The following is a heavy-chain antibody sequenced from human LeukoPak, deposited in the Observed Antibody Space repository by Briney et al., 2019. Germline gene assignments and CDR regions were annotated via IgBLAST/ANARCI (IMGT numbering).Heavy chain of an antibody. D-gene: IGHD2-15*01. J-gene: IGHJ3*02. CDR1: GYTFTSYD. CDR2: MNPNSGNT. Sequence: ASVKVSCKASGYTFTSYDINWVRQATGQGLEWMGWMNPNSGNTGYAQKFQGGVTITRNTSISTAYMELSSLRSEDTAVYYCAQWGYSTAFDIWGQGTMVTVSS. V-gene: IGHV1-8*03. CDR3: AQWGYSTAFDI.